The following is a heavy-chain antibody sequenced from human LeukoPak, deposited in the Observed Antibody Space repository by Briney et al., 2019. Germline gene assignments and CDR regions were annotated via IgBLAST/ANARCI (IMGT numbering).Heavy chain of an antibody. CDR2: IYPGDSDT. Sequence: LGESLKISCKGSGYSFTSYWIGWVRQMPGKGLEWMGIIYPGDSDTRYSPSFQGQVTISADKSISTAYLQWSSLKASDTAMYYCATTTIRYCSSTSCYRGAFDIWGQGTMVTASS. V-gene: IGHV5-51*01. D-gene: IGHD2-2*01. CDR1: GYSFTSYW. CDR3: ATTTIRYCSSTSCYRGAFDI. J-gene: IGHJ3*02.